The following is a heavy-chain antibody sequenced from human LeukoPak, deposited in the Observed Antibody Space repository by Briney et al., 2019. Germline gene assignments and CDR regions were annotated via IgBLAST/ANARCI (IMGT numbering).Heavy chain of an antibody. CDR3: TKGGGGYRYGFRY. CDR2: ISYDGSNK. Sequence: RSLRLSCAASGFTFSSYGMHWVRQAPGKGLEWVAVISYDGSNKYYADSVKGRFTISRDNSKNTLYLQMNSLRAEDTAVYYCTKGGGGYRYGFRYWGQGTLVTVSS. D-gene: IGHD5-18*01. V-gene: IGHV3-30*18. J-gene: IGHJ4*02. CDR1: GFTFSSYG.